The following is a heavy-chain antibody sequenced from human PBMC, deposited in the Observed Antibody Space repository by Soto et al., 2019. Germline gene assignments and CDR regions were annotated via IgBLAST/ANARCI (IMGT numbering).Heavy chain of an antibody. Sequence: EVQLLESGGGLVQPGGSLRLSCAASGFTFSNYAMNWVRQAPGKGLEWVSTISSSSVSTYYADSVKGRFTISRDNSKNFLYLQMNSLRGDDTAVYYCAKVGSERYSGQHSDYWGQGTLVTISS. V-gene: IGHV3-23*01. CDR2: ISSSSVST. J-gene: IGHJ4*02. D-gene: IGHD5-12*01. CDR3: AKVGSERYSGQHSDY. CDR1: GFTFSNYA.